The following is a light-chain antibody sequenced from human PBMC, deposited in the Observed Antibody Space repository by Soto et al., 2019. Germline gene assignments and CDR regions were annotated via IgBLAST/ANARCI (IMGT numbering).Light chain of an antibody. V-gene: IGKV3-15*01. Sequence: EIVMTQSPATLSVSPGERATLSCRASQSVSSNLAWYQQKPGQAPRLLIYGASTRATGIPARFSGSGSGTEFILTISSLRSACLAVYFYQQYNNKPSWTFGQGTKVEIK. J-gene: IGKJ1*01. CDR1: QSVSSN. CDR2: GAS. CDR3: QQYNNKPSWT.